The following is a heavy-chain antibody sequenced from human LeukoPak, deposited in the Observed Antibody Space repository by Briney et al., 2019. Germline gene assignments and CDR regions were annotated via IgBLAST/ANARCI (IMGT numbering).Heavy chain of an antibody. Sequence: PRGSLRLSCVVSGFTFSTHGFHWVRQAPGKGLEWVSVIWHDGGRKEYADSVRGRFTISRDNSNLYLQMNSLRAEDTAIYYCARDIGNSGFNLDYWGQGTPVTVSS. V-gene: IGHV3-33*01. CDR1: GFTFSTHG. CDR2: IWHDGGRK. CDR3: ARDIGNSGFNLDY. D-gene: IGHD5-12*01. J-gene: IGHJ4*02.